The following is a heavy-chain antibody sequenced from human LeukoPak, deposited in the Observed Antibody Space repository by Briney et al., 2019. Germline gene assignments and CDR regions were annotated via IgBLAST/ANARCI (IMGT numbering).Heavy chain of an antibody. CDR3: ARDIPAMYSSSWTLDY. D-gene: IGHD6-13*01. CDR2: ISYDGSNK. CDR1: GFTFSSYS. V-gene: IGHV3-30*03. Sequence: QTGGSLRLSCAASGFTFSSYSMNWVRQAPGKGLEWVAVISYDGSNKYYADSVKGRFTISRDNSKNTLYLQMNSLRAEDTAVYYCARDIPAMYSSSWTLDYWGQGTLVTVSS. J-gene: IGHJ4*02.